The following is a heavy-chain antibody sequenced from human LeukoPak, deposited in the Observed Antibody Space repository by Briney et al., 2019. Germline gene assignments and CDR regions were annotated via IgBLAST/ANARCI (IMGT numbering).Heavy chain of an antibody. CDR2: IYYSGST. CDR1: GGSISSYY. V-gene: IGHV4-59*01. CDR3: ARVTRELTIFDY. D-gene: IGHD1-26*01. J-gene: IGHJ4*02. Sequence: PSETLSLTCTVSGGSISSYYWSWIRQPPGKGLEWIGYIYYSGSTNYNPSLESRVSISVDTSKNQFSLKLSSVTAADTAVYYCARVTRELTIFDYWGQGTLVTVSS.